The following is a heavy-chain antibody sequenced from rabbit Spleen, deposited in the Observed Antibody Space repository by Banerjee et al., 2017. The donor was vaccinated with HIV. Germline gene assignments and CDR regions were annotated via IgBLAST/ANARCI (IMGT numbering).Heavy chain of an antibody. CDR2: IYGGNSGRT. CDR3: ARELAAASSGYPYYFDL. Sequence: GGSGGNLARPEGPWHLPTQALGSPFSALIWYSWAAKLPGKGLEGIACIYGGNSGRTYYASWAKGRVTISKASSTTVTLQMSSLTAADTATYFCARELAAASSGYPYYFDLWGPGTLVTVS. V-gene: IGHV1S45*01. D-gene: IGHD1-1*01. J-gene: IGHJ4*01. CDR1: GSPFSALI.